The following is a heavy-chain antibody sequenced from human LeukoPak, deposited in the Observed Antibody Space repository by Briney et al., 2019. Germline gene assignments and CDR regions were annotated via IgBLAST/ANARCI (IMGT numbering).Heavy chain of an antibody. V-gene: IGHV3-23*01. Sequence: GGSLRLSCAASGFTFSSYAMSWVRQAPGKGLEWVSLISGSGGSTAYSDSVKGRFTISRDNSKNTLFLQMNSLRAEDTAVYYCAKAAGIAVEDTGSGYFQHWGQGTLATVSS. CDR1: GFTFSSYA. D-gene: IGHD3-10*01. J-gene: IGHJ1*01. CDR2: ISGSGGST. CDR3: AKAAGIAVEDTGSGYFQH.